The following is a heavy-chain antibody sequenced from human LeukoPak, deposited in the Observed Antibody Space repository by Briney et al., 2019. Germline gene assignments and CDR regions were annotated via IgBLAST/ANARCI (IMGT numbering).Heavy chain of an antibody. Sequence: SGTLSLTCAVSGGSISSSNWWSWVRQPPGKGLEWIGEIYHSGSTDYNPSLKSRVTISVDRSKNQFSLKLSSVTAADTAVYYCARVVPAGGFNYYYYMDVWGKGTTVTVSS. D-gene: IGHD2-2*01. CDR3: ARVVPAGGFNYYYYMDV. V-gene: IGHV4-4*02. J-gene: IGHJ6*03. CDR1: GGSISSSNW. CDR2: IYHSGST.